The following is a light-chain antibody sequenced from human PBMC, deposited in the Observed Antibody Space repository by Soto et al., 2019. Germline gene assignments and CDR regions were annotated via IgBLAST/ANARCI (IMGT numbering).Light chain of an antibody. CDR2: GAS. CDR1: QSVSSSY. CDR3: QQYRT. Sequence: EIVLTQSPGTLSFSPGERATLSCRASQSVSSSYLAWYQQKPGQAPRLLIYGASSRATGIPDRFSGSGSGADFTLTISRLEPEDFAVYYCQQYRTVGQGTQLDI. V-gene: IGKV3-20*01. J-gene: IGKJ1*01.